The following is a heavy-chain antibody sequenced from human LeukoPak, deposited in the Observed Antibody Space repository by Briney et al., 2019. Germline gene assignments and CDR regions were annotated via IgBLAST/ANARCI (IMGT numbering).Heavy chain of an antibody. CDR1: GGSISSSSYY. V-gene: IGHV4-39*01. D-gene: IGHD1-26*01. J-gene: IGHJ5*02. Sequence: SETLSLTCTVSGGSISSSSYYWAWIRQPPGKGLEWIGSIYYSGSTYYNPSLKSRLSISVDTSKNQFSLKLSSVTAADTAVYFCARHRTGSYPVGLDPWGQGTLVTVSS. CDR3: ARHRTGSYPVGLDP. CDR2: IYYSGST.